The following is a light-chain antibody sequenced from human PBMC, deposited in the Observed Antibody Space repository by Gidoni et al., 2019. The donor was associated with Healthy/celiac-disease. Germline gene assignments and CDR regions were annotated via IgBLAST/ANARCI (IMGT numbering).Light chain of an antibody. J-gene: IGKJ4*01. V-gene: IGKV1-39*01. Sequence: DIQMTQSPSSLSASVGDRVTITCRASQSIISYLNWYQQKPGKAPKLLIYAASSLQSGVPSRFSGSGSGTDFTLTISSLQPEDFATDDCQQSYSTPELTFGGGTKVEIK. CDR1: QSIISY. CDR3: QQSYSTPELT. CDR2: AAS.